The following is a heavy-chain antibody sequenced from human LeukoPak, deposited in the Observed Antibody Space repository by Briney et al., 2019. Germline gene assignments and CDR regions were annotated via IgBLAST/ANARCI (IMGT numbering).Heavy chain of an antibody. CDR2: ISYDGSNK. CDR3: ARDPALRDYFDY. Sequence: GGSLRLSCTTSGFTFSDYAVSWVRQAPGKGLEWVAVISYDGSNKYYADSVKGRFTISRDNSKNTLYLQMNSLRAEDTAVYYCARDPALRDYFDYWGQGTLVTVSS. V-gene: IGHV3-30*04. CDR1: GFTFSDYA. J-gene: IGHJ4*02. D-gene: IGHD2-15*01.